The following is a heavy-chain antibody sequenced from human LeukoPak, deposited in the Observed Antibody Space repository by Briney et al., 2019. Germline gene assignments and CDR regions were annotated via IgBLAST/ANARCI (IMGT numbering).Heavy chain of an antibody. D-gene: IGHD6-19*01. CDR2: ISGSGGST. CDR1: GFTFSSYA. Sequence: PGGSLRLSCAASGFTFSSYAMSWVRQAPGKGLEWVSAISGSGGSTYYADSVKGRFTISRDNSKNTLYLQMNSLRAEDTAVYYCAKDLAGRYSSGWYYFDYWGQGTLVTVSS. V-gene: IGHV3-23*01. J-gene: IGHJ4*02. CDR3: AKDLAGRYSSGWYYFDY.